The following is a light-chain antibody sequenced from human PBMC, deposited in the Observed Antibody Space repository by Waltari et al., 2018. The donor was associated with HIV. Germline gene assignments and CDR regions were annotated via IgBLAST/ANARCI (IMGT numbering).Light chain of an antibody. J-gene: IGLJ3*02. Sequence: LTQPPSASGSPGQSVTISCTGTSSDVGGYNYVSWYQQHPGKAPKLMIYEVSKRPSGVPDRFSGSKSGNTASLTVSGLQAEDEADYYCSSYAGSNRVFGGGTKLTVL. CDR2: EVS. CDR1: SSDVGGYNY. V-gene: IGLV2-8*01. CDR3: SSYAGSNRV.